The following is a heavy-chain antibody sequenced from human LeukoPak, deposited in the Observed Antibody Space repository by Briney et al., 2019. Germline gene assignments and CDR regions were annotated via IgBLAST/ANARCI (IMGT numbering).Heavy chain of an antibody. V-gene: IGHV3-7*03. J-gene: IGHJ4*02. D-gene: IGHD3-9*01. Sequence: GGSRRLSCAASGFTFSSYWMSWVRQAPGKGLEWVANIKQDGSEKYYVDSVKGRFTISRDNAKNSLYLQMNSLRAEDTAVYYCARAHKLRYFDWLYNYWGQGTLVTVSS. CDR3: ARAHKLRYFDWLYNY. CDR2: IKQDGSEK. CDR1: GFTFSSYW.